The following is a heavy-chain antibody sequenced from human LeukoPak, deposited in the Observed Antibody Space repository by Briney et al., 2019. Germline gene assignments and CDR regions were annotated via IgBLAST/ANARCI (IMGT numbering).Heavy chain of an antibody. J-gene: IGHJ4*02. D-gene: IGHD4-11*01. CDR2: INHSGST. CDR1: GGSFSGYY. Sequence: PSETLSLTCAVYGGSFSGYYWSWIRQPPGKGLEWMGEINHSGSTNYNPSLKSRVTISVDTSKNQFSLKLSSVTAADTAVYYCARGRRTVSRYFDYWGQGTLSPSPQ. V-gene: IGHV4-34*01. CDR3: ARGRRTVSRYFDY.